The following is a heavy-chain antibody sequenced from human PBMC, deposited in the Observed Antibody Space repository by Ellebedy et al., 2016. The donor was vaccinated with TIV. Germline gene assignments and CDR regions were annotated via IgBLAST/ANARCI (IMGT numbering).Heavy chain of an antibody. D-gene: IGHD2-21*01. Sequence: GESLKISCSASGFTFSSYAMHWVRQAPGKGLEYVSAINNDGGDTYYADSVRARSTISRDNSKNTLYLQMSSLRAEDTAVYYCVKDRGSVVRDFDYWGQGTLVTVSS. CDR1: GFTFSSYA. CDR2: INNDGGDT. J-gene: IGHJ4*02. CDR3: VKDRGSVVRDFDY. V-gene: IGHV3-64D*09.